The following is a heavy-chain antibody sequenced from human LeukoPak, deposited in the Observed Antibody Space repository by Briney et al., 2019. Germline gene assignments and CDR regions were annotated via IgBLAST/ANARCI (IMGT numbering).Heavy chain of an antibody. CDR1: GFTFSNYA. Sequence: ASLRLSCAASGFTFSNYAMSWVRQAPGKGLEWVSAILGSGGSTYYADSVKGRFTVSRDNSKSTLYLQMNSLRAEDTALYYCAKWGDYDVLTGYYVPDYWGQGTLVTVSS. CDR3: AKWGDYDVLTGYYVPDY. CDR2: ILGSGGST. D-gene: IGHD3-9*01. J-gene: IGHJ4*02. V-gene: IGHV3-23*01.